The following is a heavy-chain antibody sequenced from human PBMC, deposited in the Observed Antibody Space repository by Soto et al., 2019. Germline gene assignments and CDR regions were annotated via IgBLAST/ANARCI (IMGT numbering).Heavy chain of an antibody. CDR3: AQDRYYGPPGWFDP. J-gene: IGHJ5*02. V-gene: IGHV3-23*01. D-gene: IGHD1-26*01. CDR2: ISANGGSI. CDR1: GFTFRDHA. Sequence: EAQLLASGGGLVQPGGSLRLSCVGSGFTFRDHAMRWVRQAPGRGLEWVSAISANGGSIQHADSVKGRFSVSRDNAKNPVHLQLDNLRAEDSAVYYCAQDRYYGPPGWFDPWGQGSRVIVSS.